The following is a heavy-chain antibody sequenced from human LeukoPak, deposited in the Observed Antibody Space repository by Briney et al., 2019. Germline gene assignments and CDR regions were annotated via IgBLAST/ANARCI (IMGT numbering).Heavy chain of an antibody. J-gene: IGHJ4*02. CDR1: GFTFSSSW. Sequence: GGSLRLSCVDSGFTFSSSWMSWVRQAPGKGLEWVSSISSSSSYIYYADSVKGRFTISRDNAKNLLYLQMNSLRAEDTAVYYCARVLKHNWNDGGNYWGQGTLVTVSS. D-gene: IGHD1-1*01. CDR2: ISSSSSYI. V-gene: IGHV3-21*01. CDR3: ARVLKHNWNDGGNY.